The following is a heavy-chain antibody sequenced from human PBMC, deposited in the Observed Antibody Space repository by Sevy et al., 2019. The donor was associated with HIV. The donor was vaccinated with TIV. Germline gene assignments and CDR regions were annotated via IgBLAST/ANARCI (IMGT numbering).Heavy chain of an antibody. CDR3: ARHGAYGDYVPNDPPLDY. D-gene: IGHD4-17*01. V-gene: IGHV4-59*08. CDR2: VLASAIT. Sequence: SETLSLTCTVTGGSISGSSWSWIRQPPGKGLEWIGNVLASAITNYNPSLKSRVPISLDTSETQSSLILNSVTAADTAVYYCARHGAYGDYVPNDPPLDYWGRGILVTVSS. J-gene: IGHJ4*01. CDR1: GGSISGSS.